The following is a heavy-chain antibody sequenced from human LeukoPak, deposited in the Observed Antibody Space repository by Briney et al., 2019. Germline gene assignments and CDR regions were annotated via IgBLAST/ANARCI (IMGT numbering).Heavy chain of an antibody. J-gene: IGHJ4*02. CDR3: TKGQVVVAAALVHFDD. CDR2: IGGSGDST. D-gene: IGHD2-15*01. V-gene: IGHV3-23*01. Sequence: GGSLRLSCAASGFTFSSYAMSWVRQAPGKGLEWVSGIGGSGDSTYYADSMKGRFAISRDNSKNTLYLQINSLRGEDTAVYYCTKGQVVVAAALVHFDDWGQGTLVTVSS. CDR1: GFTFSSYA.